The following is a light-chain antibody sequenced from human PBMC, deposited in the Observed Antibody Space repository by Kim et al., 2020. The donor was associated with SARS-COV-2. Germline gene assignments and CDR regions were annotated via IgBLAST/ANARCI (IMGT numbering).Light chain of an antibody. CDR2: DAS. CDR1: QNINKD. CDR3: QQYNTYSRGT. Sequence: ASVGDRVTIPCRASQNINKDLAWHQQKPGRAPSLLMYDASILESGVPPRFSGSGSGTEFTLTISSLQPDDFATYYCQQYNTYSRGTFGQGTKLEI. J-gene: IGKJ2*01. V-gene: IGKV1-5*01.